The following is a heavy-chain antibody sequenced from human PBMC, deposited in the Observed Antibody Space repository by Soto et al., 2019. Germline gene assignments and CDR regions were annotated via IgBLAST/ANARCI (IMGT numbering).Heavy chain of an antibody. Sequence: QVQLVQSGAEVKKPGASVKVSCKASGYTFTSYDINWVRQATGQGLEWMGWMNPNSGNTGYAQKFQGRVTMPRNTSISTAYMELSSLRSEDTAVYYCARGPGGDYDFWSGYLNYYYYYMDVWGKGTTVTVSS. CDR2: MNPNSGNT. CDR1: GYTFTSYD. J-gene: IGHJ6*03. D-gene: IGHD3-3*01. V-gene: IGHV1-8*01. CDR3: ARGPGGDYDFWSGYLNYYYYYMDV.